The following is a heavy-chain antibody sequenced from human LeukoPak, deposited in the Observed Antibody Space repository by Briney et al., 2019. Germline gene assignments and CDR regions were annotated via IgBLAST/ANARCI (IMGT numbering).Heavy chain of an antibody. D-gene: IGHD5-12*01. V-gene: IGHV3-23*01. CDR1: GFTFSTYA. CDR3: EAIVATIVDY. CDR2: ISGSGDST. J-gene: IGHJ4*02. Sequence: GGSPRLSCAASGFTFSTYAMSWVRQAPGKGLEWVSAISGSGDSTYYADSVKGRFTISRDNSKNTLYPQMNSLRAEDTAVYYREAIVATIVDYWGQGTLVTVSS.